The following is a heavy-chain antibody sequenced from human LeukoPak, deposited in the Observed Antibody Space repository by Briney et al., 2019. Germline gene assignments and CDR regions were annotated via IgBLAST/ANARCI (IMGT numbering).Heavy chain of an antibody. D-gene: IGHD6-13*01. CDR1: GFTFRSNS. J-gene: IGHJ4*02. CDR2: ISSSSNTI. Sequence: GGSLRLSCAASGFTFRSNSMNWVRQAPGKGLEWVSYISSSSNTIYYADSVKGRFTISRDNAKNSLYLQMNSLRAEDTAVYYCARAAPLYSSSWLGDYWGQGTLVTVSS. CDR3: ARAAPLYSSSWLGDY. V-gene: IGHV3-48*04.